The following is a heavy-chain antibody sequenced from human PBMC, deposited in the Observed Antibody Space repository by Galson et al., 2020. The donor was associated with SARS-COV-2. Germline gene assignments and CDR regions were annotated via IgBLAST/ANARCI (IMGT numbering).Heavy chain of an antibody. Sequence: KMSGPTLAKPTQTLTLTCTFSGFSLSTVKVGVGWIRHPPGKALEWLALIYGNGNERYSPSLESRLTITKDTSNNQVVLTMTNMDPVDTATYYWAHGRVETTMAGHYCDYWGQGTLVTVAS. D-gene: IGHD5-18*01. V-gene: IGHV2-5*01. CDR2: IYGNGNE. CDR1: GFSLSTVKVG. J-gene: IGHJ4*02. CDR3: AHGRVETTMAGHYCDY.